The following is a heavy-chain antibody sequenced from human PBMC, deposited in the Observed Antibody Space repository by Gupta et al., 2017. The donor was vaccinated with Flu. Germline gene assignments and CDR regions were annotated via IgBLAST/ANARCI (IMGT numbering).Heavy chain of an antibody. J-gene: IGHJ4*02. CDR3: ARASSYYDSSGYFVY. Sequence: QVQLQESGPGLVKPSETLSLTCVVSGDSVSSGYYWGWIRQPPGKGLECIASAYHSGGIAYYNPSLKGRATISIDTSKNQFSLSLDSVTAADTAMYFCARASSYYDSSGYFVYWGQGIMVTASS. V-gene: IGHV4-38-2*01. D-gene: IGHD3-22*01. CDR1: GDSVSSGYY. CDR2: AYHSGGIA.